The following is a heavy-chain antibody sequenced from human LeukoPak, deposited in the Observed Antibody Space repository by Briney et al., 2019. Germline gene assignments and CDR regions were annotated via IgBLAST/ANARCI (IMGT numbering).Heavy chain of an antibody. CDR3: ARDGGDRYGDYEGGRNWFDP. D-gene: IGHD4-17*01. CDR2: INAGNGNT. V-gene: IGHV1-3*01. J-gene: IGHJ5*02. CDR1: GYTFTSYA. Sequence: APVKVSCKASGYTFTSYAMHWVRQAPGQRLEWMGWINAGNGNTKYSQKFQGRVTITRDTSASTAYMELSSLRSEDTAVYYCARDGGDRYGDYEGGRNWFDPWGQGTLVTVSS.